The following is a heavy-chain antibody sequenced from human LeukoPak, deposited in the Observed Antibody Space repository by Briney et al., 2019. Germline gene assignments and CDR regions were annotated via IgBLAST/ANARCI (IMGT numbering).Heavy chain of an antibody. CDR1: GGSISSYC. D-gene: IGHD2-15*01. J-gene: IGHJ6*02. Sequence: SETLSLTCTVSGGSISSYCWSWIRQPPGKGLEWIVYIYYSVSTNYNPSLKSRSTISVDTSKNHFSLKLTALTAADTSFYYCARQGYCSGGSCYADYYGMDVWGQGTTVTVYS. V-gene: IGHV4-59*08. CDR2: IYYSVST. CDR3: ARQGYCSGGSCYADYYGMDV.